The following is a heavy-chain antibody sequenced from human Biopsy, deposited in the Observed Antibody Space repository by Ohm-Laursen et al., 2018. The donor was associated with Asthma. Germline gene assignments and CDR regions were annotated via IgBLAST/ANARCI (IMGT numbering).Heavy chain of an antibody. D-gene: IGHD3-3*01. CDR2: ISYDGSTK. J-gene: IGHJ6*02. CDR3: AKDTEGRYDFWSGLSYNYYGMDV. V-gene: IGHV3-30*18. Sequence: LRLSCAASGFSFSEFVMHWVRQAPGKGLEWVAVISYDGSTKYYADSVKGRFTISRDNSKNTLYLQMNSLRAEDTAVYYCAKDTEGRYDFWSGLSYNYYGMDVWGQGTTVTVSS. CDR1: GFSFSEFV.